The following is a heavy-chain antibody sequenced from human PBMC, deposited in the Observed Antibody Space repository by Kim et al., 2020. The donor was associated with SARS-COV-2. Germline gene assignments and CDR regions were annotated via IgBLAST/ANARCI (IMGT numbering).Heavy chain of an antibody. CDR1: GYTFSDYY. V-gene: IGHV1-2*06. CDR2: MNPNSGVT. D-gene: IGHD5-18*01. J-gene: IGHJ4*02. Sequence: ASVKVSCKASGYTFSDYYINWVRQAPGQGLEWMGRMNPNSGVTNYAEKFQGMVTMTRDTSISAAYMEMSNLRSDDTAVYYCARGLDTSIAAPGDYWGQGTLVTVSS. CDR3: ARGLDTSIAAPGDY.